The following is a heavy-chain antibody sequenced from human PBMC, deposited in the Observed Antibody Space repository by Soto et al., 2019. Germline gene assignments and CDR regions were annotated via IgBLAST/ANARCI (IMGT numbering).Heavy chain of an antibody. Sequence: CSRTRKPPGKGLAWIGEIKHSGSTNYNPSLKSRVTISVDTSKNQFSLNLSSVTAADTAVYYRARGTGSVGMDVRGQWT. D-gene: IGHD6-19*01. V-gene: IGHV4-34*01. CDR2: IKHSGST. CDR3: ARGTGSVGMDV. J-gene: IGHJ6*02.